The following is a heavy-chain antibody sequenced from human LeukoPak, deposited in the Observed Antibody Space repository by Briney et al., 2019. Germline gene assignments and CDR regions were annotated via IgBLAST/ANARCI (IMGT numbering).Heavy chain of an antibody. D-gene: IGHD2-2*01. CDR1: GGSISSYY. Sequence: NPSETLSLTCTVSGGSISSYYWSWIRQPAGKGLEWIGRIYTSGSTNYSPSLKSRVTMSVDTSKNQFSLKLSSVTAADTAVYYCAREVDIVVVPAADYYYYYMDVWGKGTTVTVSS. V-gene: IGHV4-4*07. CDR2: IYTSGST. CDR3: AREVDIVVVPAADYYYYYMDV. J-gene: IGHJ6*03.